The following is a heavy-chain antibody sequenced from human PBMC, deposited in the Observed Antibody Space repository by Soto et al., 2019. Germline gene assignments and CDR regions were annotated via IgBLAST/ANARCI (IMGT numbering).Heavy chain of an antibody. CDR1: GFTFSNYA. CDR2: ISASGGVT. V-gene: IGHV3-23*01. CDR3: AKVPSMTTSCHFDS. D-gene: IGHD2-2*01. Sequence: EVQLLESGGGLVQPGESLRLSCVGSGFTFSNYAILWVHQAPGKGLEWVSGISASGGVTNHAASVKGRFTISRDNAKNALYLHMNSVGADDTAVYYFAKVPSMTTSCHFDSWGQGTLVTVSS. J-gene: IGHJ4*02.